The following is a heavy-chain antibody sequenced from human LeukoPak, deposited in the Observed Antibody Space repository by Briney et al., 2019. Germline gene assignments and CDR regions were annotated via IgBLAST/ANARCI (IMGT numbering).Heavy chain of an antibody. CDR3: GRGLGPTDSGGSCYFDP. V-gene: IGHV4-34*01. J-gene: IGHJ4*02. Sequence: PSETLSLTCAVYGGSFSGYYWSWIRQPPGKGLEWIGEINHSGSTNYNPSLKSRVTILVDTSKNQFSLKLSSVTAADTAVFYCGRGLGPTDSGGSCYFDPWGQGTLVTVSS. D-gene: IGHD2-15*01. CDR1: GGSFSGYY. CDR2: INHSGST.